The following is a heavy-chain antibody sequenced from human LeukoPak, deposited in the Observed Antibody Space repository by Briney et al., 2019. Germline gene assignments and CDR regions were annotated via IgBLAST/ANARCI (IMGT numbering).Heavy chain of an antibody. CDR2: LYYAGNT. J-gene: IGHJ3*02. CDR3: ARAARLRITLVRLVHAAFDM. D-gene: IGHD3-10*01. CDR1: GGSISSNSYY. Sequence: SETLSLTCTVSGGSISSNSYYWGWIRQPPGKGLEWIGSLYYAGNTFLNPTLDSRVTITVDKSKNQFSLKLRSATAADTAVYYCARAARLRITLVRLVHAAFDMWGQGTMVTVSS. V-gene: IGHV4-39*02.